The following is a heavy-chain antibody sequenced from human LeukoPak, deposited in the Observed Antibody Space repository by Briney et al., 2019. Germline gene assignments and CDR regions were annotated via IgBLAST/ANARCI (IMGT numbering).Heavy chain of an antibody. CDR3: AGLIRPGWFDP. V-gene: IGHV4-39*01. Sequence: SETLSLTCTVSGASISTSTDYWGWIRQPPGKGLEWIANIYYSGSTYYNPSLKSRVTISVDTSKNQFSLKLSSVTAADTAVYYCAGLIRPGWFDPWGQGTLVTVSS. J-gene: IGHJ5*02. CDR1: GASISTSTDY. CDR2: IYYSGST. D-gene: IGHD1-14*01.